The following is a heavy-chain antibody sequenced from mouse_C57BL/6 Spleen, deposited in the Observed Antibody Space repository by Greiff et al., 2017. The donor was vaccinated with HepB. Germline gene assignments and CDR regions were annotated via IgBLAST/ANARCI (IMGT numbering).Heavy chain of an antibody. CDR1: GFTFSDYG. CDR2: ISSGSSTI. Sequence: EVKVEESGGGLVKPGGSLKLSCAASGFTFSDYGMHWVRQAPEKGLEWVAYISSGSSTIYYADTVKGRFTISRDNAKNTLFLQMTSLRSEDTAMYYCARQDSVFAYWGQGTLVTVSA. CDR3: ARQDSVFAY. V-gene: IGHV5-17*01. J-gene: IGHJ3*01.